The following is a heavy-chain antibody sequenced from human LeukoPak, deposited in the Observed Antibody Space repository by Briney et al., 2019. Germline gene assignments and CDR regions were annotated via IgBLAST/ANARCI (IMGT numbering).Heavy chain of an antibody. CDR3: AREGGSYQEFDY. Sequence: GGSLRLSCAASGFTFSSYAMHWVRQAPGKGLEWVAVISYDGSSKYYADSVKGRFTISRDNSKNTLYLQMNSLRAEDTAVYYCAREGGSYQEFDYWGQGTLVTVSS. D-gene: IGHD1-26*01. V-gene: IGHV3-30-3*01. CDR2: ISYDGSSK. J-gene: IGHJ4*02. CDR1: GFTFSSYA.